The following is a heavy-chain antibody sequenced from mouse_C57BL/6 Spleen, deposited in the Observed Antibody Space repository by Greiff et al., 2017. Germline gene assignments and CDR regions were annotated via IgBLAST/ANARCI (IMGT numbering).Heavy chain of an antibody. CDR2: ISSKSNNYAT. Sequence: EVQLVESGGGLVQPKGSLKLSCAASGFSFNTYAMNWVRQAPGKGLEWVARISSKSNNYATYYADSVKDRFTITRDDSESMLYLHMNNWKTEDTAMYYCVGQGWLLRNWYFDVWGTGTTVTVSS. D-gene: IGHD2-3*01. CDR3: VGQGWLLRNWYFDV. V-gene: IGHV10-1*01. CDR1: GFSFNTYA. J-gene: IGHJ1*03.